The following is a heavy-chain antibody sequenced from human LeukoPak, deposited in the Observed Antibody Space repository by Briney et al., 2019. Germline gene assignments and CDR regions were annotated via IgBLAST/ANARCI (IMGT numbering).Heavy chain of an antibody. CDR1: GASFSGYY. CDR3: AKGYDYGNYND. CDR2: INHSGST. Sequence: SETLSLTCAVYGASFSGYYWSWIRQPPGKGLEWIGEINHSGSTNYNPSLKSRVTISVDTSKNQFSLKLTSVTAADTAVYYCAKGYDYGNYNDWGQGTLVTVSS. D-gene: IGHD4-11*01. V-gene: IGHV4-34*01. J-gene: IGHJ4*02.